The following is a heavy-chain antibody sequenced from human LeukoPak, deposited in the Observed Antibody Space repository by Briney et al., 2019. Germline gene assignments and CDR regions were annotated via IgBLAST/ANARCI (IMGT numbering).Heavy chain of an antibody. D-gene: IGHD1-1*01. J-gene: IGHJ4*02. Sequence: GGSLRLSCAASGFTSGNAWMSWVRQAPGKGLEWVGRIKTKTEGETTDYAAPVKGRFTVSRDNPKNTVYLQMNSLRAEDTAVYFCARSPVLDRNDWSFADWGQGTLVTVSS. CDR3: ARSPVLDRNDWSFAD. CDR2: IKTKTEGETT. CDR1: GFTSGNAW. V-gene: IGHV3-15*01.